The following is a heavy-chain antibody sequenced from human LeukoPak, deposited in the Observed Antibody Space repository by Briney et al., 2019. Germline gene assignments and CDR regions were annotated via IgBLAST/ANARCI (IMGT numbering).Heavy chain of an antibody. CDR1: GFTFSSYA. D-gene: IGHD3-22*01. CDR2: IGGSGGST. J-gene: IGHJ4*02. CDR3: AKAPMIVVFYFDY. Sequence: GGSLRLSCAASGFTFSSYAMSWVRQAPGKGLEWVSAIGGSGGSTYYADSVKGRFTISRDNSKNTLYLQVNSLRAEDTAVYYCAKAPMIVVFYFDYWGQGTLVTVSS. V-gene: IGHV3-23*01.